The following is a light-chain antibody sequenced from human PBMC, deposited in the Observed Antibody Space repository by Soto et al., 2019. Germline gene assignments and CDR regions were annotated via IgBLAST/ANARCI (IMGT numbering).Light chain of an antibody. CDR1: QAIGGS. Sequence: DVQLTQSPSSLSASIGDRVTITCRASQAIGGSLHWYQQRPGTAPKLLIYGTSTLQSGAPSRFSGGGSRTDFTLTINSLQPEAIGTYYCPQTSINPPYTFGQGTTLEI. CDR2: GTS. J-gene: IGKJ2*01. V-gene: IGKV1-39*01. CDR3: PQTSINPPYT.